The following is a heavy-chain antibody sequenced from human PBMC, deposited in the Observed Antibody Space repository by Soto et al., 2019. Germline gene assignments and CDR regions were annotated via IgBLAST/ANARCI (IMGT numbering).Heavy chain of an antibody. V-gene: IGHV1-69*06. Sequence: QVQLVQSGAEVKKPGSSVKVSCKTSGGSQATSWVRQAPGHGPEWLGGIIGVFPTTNKAEKFEGRVTITADKSTGTAYMELSSLTSVDTAGDYCATVGPPLSGAFTYGYEGPFDYWGQGILVIVSS. CDR2: IIGVFPTT. D-gene: IGHD5-18*01. CDR3: ATVGPPLSGAFTYGYEGPFDY. CDR1: GGSQA. J-gene: IGHJ4*02.